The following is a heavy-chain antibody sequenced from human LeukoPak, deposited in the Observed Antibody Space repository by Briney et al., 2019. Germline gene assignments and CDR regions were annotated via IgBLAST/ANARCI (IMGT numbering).Heavy chain of an antibody. Sequence: GGSLRLSCVSSEFTFSNFWMSCVRKAPGKGLEWVANIKQDGTEKYYVDSVKGRFTVSRDNAKNSLYLQMNSLRADDTAVYYCERAIDYGYPGGYWGQGTLVTVSS. CDR3: ERAIDYGYPGGY. J-gene: IGHJ4*02. CDR2: IKQDGTEK. D-gene: IGHD4-17*01. V-gene: IGHV3-7*01. CDR1: EFTFSNFW.